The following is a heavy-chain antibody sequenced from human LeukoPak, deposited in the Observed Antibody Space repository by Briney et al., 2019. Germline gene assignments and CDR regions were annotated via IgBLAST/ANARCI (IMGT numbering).Heavy chain of an antibody. CDR2: VYASGIT. V-gene: IGHV4-61*02. J-gene: IGHJ2*01. Sequence: PSETLSLTCTVSGDSSMTSGSFYWSWIRQPAGKGLEWIGRVYASGITTYSPSLKSRVTISVDKSKNQFSLKLSSVTAADTAVYYCARHSWVADPFDLWGRGTLVTVSS. CDR1: GDSSMTSGSFY. CDR3: ARHSWVADPFDL. D-gene: IGHD1-26*01.